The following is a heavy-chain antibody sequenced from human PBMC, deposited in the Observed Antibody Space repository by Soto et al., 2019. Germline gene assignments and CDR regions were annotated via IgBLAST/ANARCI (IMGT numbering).Heavy chain of an antibody. V-gene: IGHV3-11*01. D-gene: IGHD3-16*01. Sequence: PGGSLRLSCVASGFTFTDYYMSWIRQAPGRGLEWVSYNGSSGTTIFYADSVKGRFTISRDNAKNLLYLQMNSLRVEDTAVYYCARGRNYGPWGQGTLVTVSS. J-gene: IGHJ5*02. CDR3: ARGRNYGP. CDR2: NGSSGTTI. CDR1: GFTFTDYY.